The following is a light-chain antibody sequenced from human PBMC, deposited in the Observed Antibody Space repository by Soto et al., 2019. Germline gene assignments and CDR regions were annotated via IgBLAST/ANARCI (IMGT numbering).Light chain of an antibody. Sequence: DIQMTQSPSSLSASVGDRVTITCRASQSISRYLNWYQQKPGKAPKLLIYAASNLQSGVPSRFSGSGSGTDFTLTISSLQPEDIATYYCQESYSTSFGQGTKVDIK. CDR1: QSISRY. CDR3: QESYSTS. V-gene: IGKV1-39*01. J-gene: IGKJ1*01. CDR2: AAS.